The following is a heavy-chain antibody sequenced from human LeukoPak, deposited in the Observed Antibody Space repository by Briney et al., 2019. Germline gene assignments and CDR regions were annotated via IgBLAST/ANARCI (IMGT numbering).Heavy chain of an antibody. CDR2: IYYSGST. CDR3: ARHRAGAGKYFDY. V-gene: IGHV4-39*01. Sequence: SETLSLTCTVSGDSISSSGYYWGWLRQPPGKGLEWIGSIYYSGSTFYNPSLKSRVTMSVDTSKYRLSLKVSSVTAADTAVYFCARHRAGAGKYFDYWGQGTLVTVSS. D-gene: IGHD1-26*01. CDR1: GDSISSSGYY. J-gene: IGHJ4*02.